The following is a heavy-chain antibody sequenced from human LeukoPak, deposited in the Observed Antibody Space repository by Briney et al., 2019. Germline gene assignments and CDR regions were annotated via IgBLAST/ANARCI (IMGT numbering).Heavy chain of an antibody. CDR1: GGSVSGSGYA. Sequence: PSETLSLTCAVPGGSVSGSGYAWNWFRQPPGKGLEWIAYIFHSGSTSSNPSLKSRVTISLDRSKNHFSLNLTSVTAADTAVYYCASGRTYRHPFDSWGQGALVTVSS. CDR2: IFHSGST. V-gene: IGHV4-30-2*01. J-gene: IGHJ4*02. CDR3: ASGRTYRHPFDS. D-gene: IGHD3-16*02.